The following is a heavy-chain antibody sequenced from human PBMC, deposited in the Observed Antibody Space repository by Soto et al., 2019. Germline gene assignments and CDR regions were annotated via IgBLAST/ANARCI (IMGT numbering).Heavy chain of an antibody. V-gene: IGHV4-31*03. CDR1: GGSISSGGYY. Sequence: SETLSLTCTVSGGSISSGGYYWSWIRQHPGKGLEWIGYIYYSGSTYYNPSLKSRVTISVDTSKNQFSLKLSSVTAADTAVYYCARAFSPGGRYYYYGMDVWGQGTTVTVSS. J-gene: IGHJ6*02. CDR3: ARAFSPGGRYYYYGMDV. CDR2: IYYSGST. D-gene: IGHD3-10*01.